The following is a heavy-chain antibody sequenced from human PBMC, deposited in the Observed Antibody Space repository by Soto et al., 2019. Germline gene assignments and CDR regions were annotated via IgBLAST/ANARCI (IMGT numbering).Heavy chain of an antibody. Sequence: SVKVSCKASGGTFSSYAISWVRQAPGQGLEWMGGIIPIFGTANYAQKFQGRVTITADESTSTAYMELSSLRSEDTAVYYCARDSPPGIAAADTDYWGQGTLVTVSS. D-gene: IGHD6-13*01. CDR1: GGTFSSYA. J-gene: IGHJ4*02. CDR3: ARDSPPGIAAADTDY. CDR2: IIPIFGTA. V-gene: IGHV1-69*13.